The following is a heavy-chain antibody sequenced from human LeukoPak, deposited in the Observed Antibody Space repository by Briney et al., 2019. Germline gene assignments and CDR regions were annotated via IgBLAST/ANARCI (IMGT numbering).Heavy chain of an antibody. J-gene: IGHJ6*02. V-gene: IGHV3-53*01. CDR3: ARDPNRRVYYYYGMDV. D-gene: IGHD1-14*01. CDR1: GFTVSSNY. CDR2: IYSGGST. Sequence: GGSLRLSCAASGFTVSSNYMSWVRQAPGKGLEWVSVIYSGGSTYYTDSVKGRFTISRDNSKNTLYLQMNSLRAEDTAVYYCARDPNRRVYYYYGMDVWGQGTTVTVSS.